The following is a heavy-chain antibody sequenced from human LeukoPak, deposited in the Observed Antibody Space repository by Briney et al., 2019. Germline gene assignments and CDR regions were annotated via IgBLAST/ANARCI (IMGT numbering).Heavy chain of an antibody. V-gene: IGHV3-64*01. CDR1: GFTLSSYE. D-gene: IGHD3-16*01. CDR3: AREVDGGFDP. Sequence: GGSLRLSCAASGFTLSSYEMNWVRLAPGKGLESVSAISTNGDSTYYVNSVKDRFTISRDNSKNTLYLQMGSLRVEDMAVYYCAREVDGGFDPWGQGTLVTVSS. CDR2: ISTNGDST. J-gene: IGHJ5*02.